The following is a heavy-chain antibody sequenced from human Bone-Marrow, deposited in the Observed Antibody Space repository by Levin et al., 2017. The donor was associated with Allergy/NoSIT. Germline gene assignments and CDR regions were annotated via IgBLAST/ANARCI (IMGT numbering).Heavy chain of an antibody. J-gene: IGHJ4*02. Sequence: GGSLRLSCTASGFTFNNYAMDWVRQAPGKGLEWVAVIWFDGSNKYYADSVKGRFTISRDNSKNTLYLQMESVRAEDTAVYYCARGKFGSPPLYYFDYWGQGNLVTVSS. CDR2: IWFDGSNK. V-gene: IGHV3-33*01. CDR1: GFTFNNYA. D-gene: IGHD2/OR15-2a*01. CDR3: ARGKFGSPPLYYFDY.